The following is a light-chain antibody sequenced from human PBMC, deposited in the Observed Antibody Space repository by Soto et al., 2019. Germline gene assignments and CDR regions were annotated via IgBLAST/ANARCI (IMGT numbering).Light chain of an antibody. Sequence: QSALTQPASVSGSPGQSITISCTGTSSDVGGYNYVSGYQQHPGKAPKLMIYDVSNRPSGVSNRCSGSKSGNTASLTISGLQAEDEADYYCSSYTSSSLVVFGGGTKVTVL. CDR2: DVS. J-gene: IGLJ2*01. CDR3: SSYTSSSLVV. V-gene: IGLV2-14*01. CDR1: SSDVGGYNY.